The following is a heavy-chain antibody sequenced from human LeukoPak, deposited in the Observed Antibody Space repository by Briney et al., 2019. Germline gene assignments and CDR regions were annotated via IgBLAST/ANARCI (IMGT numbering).Heavy chain of an antibody. D-gene: IGHD3-22*01. CDR3: ASDSSGFNWFDP. V-gene: IGHV4-61*08. CDR2: VYYSGST. Sequence: PSETLSLTCTVSGGSVSSGGFYWTWIRQPPGKGLEWIGYVYYSGSTNYIPSLRSRLTISVDTSKNQFSLKLSSVTAADTAVYYCASDSSGFNWFDPWGQGTLVTVSS. J-gene: IGHJ5*02. CDR1: GGSVSSGGFY.